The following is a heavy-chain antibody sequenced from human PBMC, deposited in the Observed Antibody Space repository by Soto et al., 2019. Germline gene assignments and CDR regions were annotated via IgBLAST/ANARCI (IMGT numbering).Heavy chain of an antibody. CDR3: ARKWLDRSEYYYYGMDV. Sequence: QVQLVQSGAEVKKPGSSVKVSCKASGGTFSSYAISWVRQAPGQGLEWMGGIIPIFGTANYAQKFQGRVTITADESTSTAYMELSSLRSEDTAVYYSARKWLDRSEYYYYGMDVWGQGTTVTVSS. CDR1: GGTFSSYA. V-gene: IGHV1-69*01. D-gene: IGHD6-19*01. CDR2: IIPIFGTA. J-gene: IGHJ6*02.